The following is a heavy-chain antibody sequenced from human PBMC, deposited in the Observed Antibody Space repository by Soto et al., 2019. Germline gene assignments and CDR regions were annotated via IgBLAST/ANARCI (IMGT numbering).Heavy chain of an antibody. CDR2: INTYNGNT. CDR1: GYTFTSYF. CDR3: ARGVGSGTYYNQYNWFDP. D-gene: IGHD3-10*01. J-gene: IGHJ5*02. Sequence: ASVKVSCKASGYTFTSYFLHWLRQAPGQGLEWMGWINTYNGNTNHAQKLQGRVTMTTDTSTSTAYMELRSLRSDDTAVYYCARGVGSGTYYNQYNWFDPWGQGTLVTVSS. V-gene: IGHV1-18*04.